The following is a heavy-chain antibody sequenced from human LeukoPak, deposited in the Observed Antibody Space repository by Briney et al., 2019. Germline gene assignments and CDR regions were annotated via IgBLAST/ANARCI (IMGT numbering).Heavy chain of an antibody. Sequence: ASVKVSCKASGYTFTSYYMHWVRQAPGQGLEWMGIINPSGGSTSYAQKFQGRVTMTRDMSTSTVYMELSSLRAEDTAVYYCTREFSGDYDILTDYYEGNAFDYWGQGTLVTVSS. CDR1: GYTFTSYY. CDR3: TREFSGDYDILTDYYEGNAFDY. D-gene: IGHD3-9*01. V-gene: IGHV1-46*01. J-gene: IGHJ4*02. CDR2: INPSGGST.